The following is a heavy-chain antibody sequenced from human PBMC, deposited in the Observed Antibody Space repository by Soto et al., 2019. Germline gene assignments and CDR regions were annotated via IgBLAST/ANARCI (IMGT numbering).Heavy chain of an antibody. Sequence: GESLKISCXTSGYRFTSYWIAWVRQMPGKGLEWMGIIFPSDSDTRYSPSFQGQVTISADRSTSTVFLQWASLKASDTAVYFCARKDKSGYFNWFDPWGQGTLVTVSS. J-gene: IGHJ5*02. CDR2: IFPSDSDT. D-gene: IGHD3-22*01. CDR1: GYRFTSYW. CDR3: ARKDKSGYFNWFDP. V-gene: IGHV5-51*01.